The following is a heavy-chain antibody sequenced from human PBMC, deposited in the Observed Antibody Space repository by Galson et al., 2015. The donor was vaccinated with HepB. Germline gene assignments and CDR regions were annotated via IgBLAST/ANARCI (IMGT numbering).Heavy chain of an antibody. CDR3: VLDSAGGPEY. V-gene: IGHV3-72*01. CDR1: GFTFSSYW. Sequence: SLRLSCAASGFTFSSYWMDWVRQAPGKGLEWVGRIRNKAKSYSTEYAASVAGRFVVSRDDSRSSLYLQMNRLKSDDTAIYYCVLDSAGGPEYWGQGTLVTVSS. CDR2: IRNKAKSYST. D-gene: IGHD3-10*01. J-gene: IGHJ4*02.